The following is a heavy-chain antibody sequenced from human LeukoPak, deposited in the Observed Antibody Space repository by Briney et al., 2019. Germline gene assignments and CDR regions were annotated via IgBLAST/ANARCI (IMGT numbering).Heavy chain of an antibody. Sequence: GASVTVSCKASGYTFTSYGISWVRQAPGQGLEWMGWINPNSGGTNYAQKFQGRVTMTRDTSISTAYMELSRLRSDDTAVYYCARRLRDYYDSSGYGRNDAFDIWGQGTMVTVSS. V-gene: IGHV1-2*02. CDR1: GYTFTSYG. D-gene: IGHD3-22*01. J-gene: IGHJ3*02. CDR3: ARRLRDYYDSSGYGRNDAFDI. CDR2: INPNSGGT.